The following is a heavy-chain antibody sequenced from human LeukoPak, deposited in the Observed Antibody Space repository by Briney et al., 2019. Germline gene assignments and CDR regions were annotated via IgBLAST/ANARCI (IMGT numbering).Heavy chain of an antibody. V-gene: IGHV1-2*02. Sequence: ASVKVSCKASGYTFTNHYMRWVRQAPGQGLEWMGWINPNSGGTNYAQKFHDRVTMTTDMSIRTAFMELSRLTSDDTAVYFCARVPPTSGDIDYDSWPGYYFFDYWGQGALVTVSS. CDR3: ARVPPTSGDIDYDSWPGYYFFDY. J-gene: IGHJ4*02. D-gene: IGHD3-3*01. CDR1: GYTFTNHY. CDR2: INPNSGGT.